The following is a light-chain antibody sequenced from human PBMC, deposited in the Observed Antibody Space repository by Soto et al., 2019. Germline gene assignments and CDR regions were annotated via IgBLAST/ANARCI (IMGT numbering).Light chain of an antibody. Sequence: QSVLTQPPSASGTPGQRVTISCSGSSSNIGSNYVYWYQQLPGTAPKLLIYRNNQRPSGVPDRFSGSKSGTSASLAISGLRSEDESDYYCGAWDDRPLYVFGTGTKVTVL. V-gene: IGLV1-47*01. CDR1: SSNIGSNY. CDR2: RNN. J-gene: IGLJ1*01. CDR3: GAWDDRPLYV.